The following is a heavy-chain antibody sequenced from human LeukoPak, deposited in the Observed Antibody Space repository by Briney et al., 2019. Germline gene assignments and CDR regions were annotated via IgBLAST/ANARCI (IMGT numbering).Heavy chain of an antibody. Sequence: GGSLTLSCAPDSFTFISYCIEWVRQAPGKGLGWGAVIWYDGSNKYYADSVKGRFTISRDNSKNPLYLEMNSLRAEDTAVYYCAKDLGDNWFDPWGQGTLVTVSS. CDR1: SFTFISYC. J-gene: IGHJ5*02. CDR2: IWYDGSNK. V-gene: IGHV3-33*06. CDR3: AKDLGDNWFDP.